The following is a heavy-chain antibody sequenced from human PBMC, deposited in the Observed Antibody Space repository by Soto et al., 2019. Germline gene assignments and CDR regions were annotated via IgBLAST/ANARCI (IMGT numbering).Heavy chain of an antibody. CDR2: ISGTGTAT. Sequence: PGVSLRLSCVASGFTLSSYAMSWVRQAPGKGLEWVSGISGTGTATYYADSIKGRFTVSSDNSKNTLYLQMNSLRAEDTAVYYCAKEGILWFGGGRLDPWGQGTLVTVSS. J-gene: IGHJ5*02. CDR3: AKEGILWFGGGRLDP. D-gene: IGHD3-10*01. CDR1: GFTLSSYA. V-gene: IGHV3-23*01.